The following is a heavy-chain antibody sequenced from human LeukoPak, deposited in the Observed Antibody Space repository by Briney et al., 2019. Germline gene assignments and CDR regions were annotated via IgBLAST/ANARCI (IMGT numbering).Heavy chain of an antibody. CDR3: ARDRGGDRSDYYYGMDV. Sequence: NTSETLSLTCTVSGGSISSYYWSWIRQPAGKGLEWIGRIYTSGSTNYNPSLKSRVTMSVDTSKNQFSLKLSSVTAADTAVYYCARDRGGDRSDYYYGMDVWGQGTTVTVSS. CDR1: GGSISSYY. V-gene: IGHV4-4*07. D-gene: IGHD4-17*01. CDR2: IYTSGST. J-gene: IGHJ6*02.